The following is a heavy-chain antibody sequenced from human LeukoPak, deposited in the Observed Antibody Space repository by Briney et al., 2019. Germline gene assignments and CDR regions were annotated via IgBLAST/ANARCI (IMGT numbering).Heavy chain of an antibody. J-gene: IGHJ4*02. V-gene: IGHV4-34*01. Sequence: GSLRLSCAVSGFSVSGNYMNWVRQPPGKGLEWIGEINHSGSTNYNPSLKSRVTISVDTSKNQFSLKLSSVTAADTAVYYCARGRGGYSYGSFDYWGQGTLVTVSS. CDR1: GFSVSGNY. CDR3: ARGRGGYSYGSFDY. CDR2: INHSGST. D-gene: IGHD5-18*01.